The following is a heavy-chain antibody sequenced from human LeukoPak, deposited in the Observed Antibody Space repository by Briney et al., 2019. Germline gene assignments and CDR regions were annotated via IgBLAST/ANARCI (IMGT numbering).Heavy chain of an antibody. V-gene: IGHV3-15*01. CDR2: IKSKTDGGTT. D-gene: IGHD1-14*01. Sequence: GGSLRLSCAASGFTFSNAWMSWVRQAPGKGLEWVGRIKSKTDGGTTDYAAPVKGRFTISRDNAKNSLYLQMNSLRAEDTAVYYCARDRTRYYYYSYMDVWGKGTAVTISS. CDR1: GFTFSNAW. CDR3: ARDRTRYYYYSYMDV. J-gene: IGHJ6*03.